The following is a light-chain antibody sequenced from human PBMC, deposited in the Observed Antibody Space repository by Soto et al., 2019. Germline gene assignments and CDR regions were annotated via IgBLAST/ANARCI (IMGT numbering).Light chain of an antibody. J-gene: IGKJ2*01. CDR2: DAS. CDR1: QTISRW. CDR3: QQYHTYYT. V-gene: IGKV1-5*01. Sequence: DIPMTQSPSTLSASVGDRVTITCRASQTISRWLAWYQQKPGRAPKLLIYDASSLESGVPSRFSGSGSGTEFTLSISSLQPDECATYYCQQYHTYYTFGHGTKLEIK.